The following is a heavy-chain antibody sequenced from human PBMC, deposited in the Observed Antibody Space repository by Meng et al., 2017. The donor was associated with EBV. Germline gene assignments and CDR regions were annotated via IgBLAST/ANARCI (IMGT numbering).Heavy chain of an antibody. D-gene: IGHD6-13*01. CDR1: GSTFSSYA. CDR2: IIPIFGTA. Sequence: VQRVQAGSEVKAPWSSVKGSCKASGSTFSSYAIRWVRQAPGQGLEWMGGIIPIFGTANYAQKFQGRVTITADKSTSTAYMELSSLRSEDTAVYYCARAEIAAAGRLDYWGQGTLVTVSS. CDR3: ARAEIAAAGRLDY. J-gene: IGHJ4*02. V-gene: IGHV1-69*06.